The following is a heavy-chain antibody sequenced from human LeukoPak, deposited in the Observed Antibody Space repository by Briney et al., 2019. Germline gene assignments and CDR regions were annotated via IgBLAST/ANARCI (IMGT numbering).Heavy chain of an antibody. Sequence: ASVKVSCKASGGTFSSYGISWVRQAPGQGLEWMGWISAYNGNTNYAQKLQGRVTMTTDTSTSTAYMELRSLRSDDTAVYYCARHDIVVVPAAIPFDYWGQGTLVTVSS. D-gene: IGHD2-2*02. CDR1: GGTFSSYG. CDR2: ISAYNGNT. J-gene: IGHJ4*02. CDR3: ARHDIVVVPAAIPFDY. V-gene: IGHV1-18*01.